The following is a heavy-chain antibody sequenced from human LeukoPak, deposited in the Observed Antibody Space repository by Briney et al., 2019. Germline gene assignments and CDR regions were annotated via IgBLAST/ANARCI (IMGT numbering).Heavy chain of an antibody. CDR2: ISSSGSTI. V-gene: IGHV3-11*04. J-gene: IGHJ6*03. Sequence: GGSLRLSCAASGFTFSDYYMSWIRQAPGKGLEWVSYISSSGSTIYYADSVKGRFTISRDNAKNSLYLQMNTLGVEDTAVYHCARISSFWSGLHYYYFMDVWGKGTTVTVSS. CDR3: ARISSFWSGLHYYYFMDV. CDR1: GFTFSDYY. D-gene: IGHD3-3*01.